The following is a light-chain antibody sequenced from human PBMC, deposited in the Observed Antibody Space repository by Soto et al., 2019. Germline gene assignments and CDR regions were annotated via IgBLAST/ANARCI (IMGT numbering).Light chain of an antibody. V-gene: IGKV3-20*01. J-gene: IGKJ1*01. CDR1: QSVSSSY. CDR2: GAS. CDR3: QQYGSLRT. Sequence: EIVLTQSPGTLSLSPWERATLSCRASQSVSSSYFAWYQQKPGQAPRLLIYGASSRATGIPDRFSGSGSGTDFPPTISRLEPEDFAVYYCQQYGSLRTFGQGTKVDIK.